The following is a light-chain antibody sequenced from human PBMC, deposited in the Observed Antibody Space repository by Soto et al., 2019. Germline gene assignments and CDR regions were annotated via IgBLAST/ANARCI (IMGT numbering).Light chain of an antibody. CDR2: NVS. CDR3: SSDSGSTAVV. CDR1: SSDVGGYNY. V-gene: IGLV2-14*01. Sequence: QSALTQPASVSGSPGQSITISCTGTSSDVGGYNYVSWYQQHPGKAPKLMIYNVSNRPSGVSHRFSGSKSGNTASLTISGLQAEEADYYYCSSDSGSTAVVFGGGTKVTVL. J-gene: IGLJ2*01.